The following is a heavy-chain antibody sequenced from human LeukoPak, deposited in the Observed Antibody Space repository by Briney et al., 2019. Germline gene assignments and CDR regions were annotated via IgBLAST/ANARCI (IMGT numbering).Heavy chain of an antibody. CDR2: IYTSGST. CDR3: ARAPNLGYCSSTSCPQYNWFDP. CDR1: GGSISSRSYY. J-gene: IGHJ5*02. D-gene: IGHD2-2*01. Sequence: PSETLSLTCTVSGGSISSRSYYWSWIRQPAGKGLEWIGRIYTSGSTDYNPSLKSRVTISVGTSKNQFSLKLSSVTAADTAVYYCARAPNLGYCSSTSCPQYNWFDPWGQGTLVTVSS. V-gene: IGHV4-61*02.